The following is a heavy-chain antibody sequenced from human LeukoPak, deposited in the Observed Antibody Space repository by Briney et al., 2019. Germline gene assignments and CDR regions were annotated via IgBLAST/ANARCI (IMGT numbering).Heavy chain of an antibody. Sequence: PGGSLRLSCAASGFTVSRNYMSWVRQAPRKGLEWVSVIHSGGSTYADSVKGRFTISRDNSKNTLYLQMNSLRAEDTAVYYCAREYSSSWFIFDYWGQGTLVTVSS. V-gene: IGHV3-66*01. CDR1: GFTVSRNY. CDR2: IHSGGST. CDR3: AREYSSSWFIFDY. J-gene: IGHJ4*02. D-gene: IGHD6-13*01.